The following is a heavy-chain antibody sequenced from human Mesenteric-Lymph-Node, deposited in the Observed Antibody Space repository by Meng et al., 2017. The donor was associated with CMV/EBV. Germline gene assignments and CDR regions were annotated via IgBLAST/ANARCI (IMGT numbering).Heavy chain of an antibody. CDR1: GFTFSDYH. V-gene: IGHV3-11*04. Sequence: GESLKISCAASGFTFSDYHLSWIRQAPGKGLEWVSHISSGGFSIYYAGSVKGRFTISRDNAKNSLYLEMNSLRAEDTAVYYCARDRVVPAAYGGYYYYYGMDVWGQGTTVTVSS. CDR2: ISSGGFSI. CDR3: ARDRVVPAAYGGYYYYYGMDV. D-gene: IGHD2-2*01. J-gene: IGHJ6*02.